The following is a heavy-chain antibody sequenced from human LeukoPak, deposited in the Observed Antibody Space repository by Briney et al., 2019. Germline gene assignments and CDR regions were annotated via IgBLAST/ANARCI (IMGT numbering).Heavy chain of an antibody. CDR1: GFTFSSYE. J-gene: IGHJ3*02. CDR3: ARDLSGDYDILTGYRTSDAFDI. CDR2: ISSSGSTI. Sequence: GGSLRLSCAASGFTFSSYEMNWVRQAPGKGLEWVSYISSSGSTIYCADSVKGRFTISRDNAKNSLYLQMNSLRAEDTAVYYCARDLSGDYDILTGYRTSDAFDIWGQGTMVTVSS. V-gene: IGHV3-48*03. D-gene: IGHD3-9*01.